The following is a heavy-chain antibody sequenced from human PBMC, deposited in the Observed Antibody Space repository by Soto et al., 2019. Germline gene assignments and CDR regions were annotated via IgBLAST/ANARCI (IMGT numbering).Heavy chain of an antibody. D-gene: IGHD5-12*01. Sequence: PSETLSLTCTVSGGSISSGGYYWSWIRQHPGKGLEWIGYIYYSGSTYYNPSLKSRVTISVDTSKNQFSLKLSSVTAAGTAVYYCARGNLEMATKIQSWFDPWGQGTLVTVSS. CDR2: IYYSGST. CDR1: GGSISSGGYY. CDR3: ARGNLEMATKIQSWFDP. J-gene: IGHJ5*02. V-gene: IGHV4-31*03.